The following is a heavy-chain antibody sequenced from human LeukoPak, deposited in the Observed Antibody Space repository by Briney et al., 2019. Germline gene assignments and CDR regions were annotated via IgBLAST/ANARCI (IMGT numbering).Heavy chain of an antibody. CDR2: IRYDGSNK. V-gene: IGHV3-30*02. CDR3: AKVEMATSPGGIDY. Sequence: GGSLRLSCAASGFTFSNYGMHWVRQAPGKGLEWVTFIRYDGSNKYYTDSVNGRFTISRDNSKNTLYLQMNSLGVEDTAMYYCAKVEMATSPGGIDYWGQGTLVTVSS. D-gene: IGHD5-24*01. CDR1: GFTFSNYG. J-gene: IGHJ4*02.